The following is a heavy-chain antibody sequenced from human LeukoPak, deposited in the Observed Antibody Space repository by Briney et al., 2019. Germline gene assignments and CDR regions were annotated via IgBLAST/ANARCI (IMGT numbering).Heavy chain of an antibody. V-gene: IGHV4-34*01. CDR2: INDYTGDS. D-gene: IGHD3-3*01. J-gene: IGHJ4*02. CDR3: VRDKTFEVVNFFDS. Sequence: SETLSLTCTVFGGSFTDYFWTWIRHSPGKGLEWIGEINDYTGDSKYNPALNSRVSISLEKSKNQLSLELRSVTAADTAVYYCVRDKTFEVVNFFDSWGQGTLVTVSS. CDR1: GGSFTDYF.